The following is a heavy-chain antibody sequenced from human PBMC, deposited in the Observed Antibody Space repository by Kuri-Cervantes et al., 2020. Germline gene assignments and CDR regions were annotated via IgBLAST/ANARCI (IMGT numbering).Heavy chain of an antibody. D-gene: IGHD3-10*01. Sequence: GESLKISCAASGFTFSSYSMNWVRQAPGKGLEWVSSISSSSSYIYYADSVKGRFTISRDNAKNSLYLQMNSLRAEDTAVYYCARGLLWFGELFLPQFDYWGQGTLVTVSS. CDR1: GFTFSSYS. CDR2: ISSSSSYI. CDR3: ARGLLWFGELFLPQFDY. J-gene: IGHJ4*02. V-gene: IGHV3-21*01.